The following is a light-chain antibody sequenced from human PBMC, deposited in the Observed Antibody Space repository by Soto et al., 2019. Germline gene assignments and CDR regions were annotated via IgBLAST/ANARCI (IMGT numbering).Light chain of an antibody. Sequence: QSVLTQPPSVSAAPGQKVTISCSGSNSNVGKYFVSWYQQFPRAAPRLVIYDNGDRPSGIPVRFSGSKSGTSATLAITGLQTEEEADYYCGTWDASLNAHAFVTGNKGTAL. CDR2: DNG. V-gene: IGLV1-51*01. J-gene: IGLJ1*01. CDR3: GTWDASLNAHA. CDR1: NSNVGKYF.